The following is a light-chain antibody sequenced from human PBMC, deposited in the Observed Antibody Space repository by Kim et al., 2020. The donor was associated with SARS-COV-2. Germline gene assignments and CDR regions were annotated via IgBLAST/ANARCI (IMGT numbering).Light chain of an antibody. CDR2: EIS. CDR3: SSHTSSSTSV. V-gene: IGLV2-14*01. Sequence: QSALTQPASVSGSPGQSITISCTGTSSDVGAYNYVSWYQQYPGKAPKLMIYEISHRPSGVSNRFSASKSGNTASLTISGLQAEDEADYYCSSHTSSSTSVFGTGTKVTV. CDR1: SSDVGAYNY. J-gene: IGLJ1*01.